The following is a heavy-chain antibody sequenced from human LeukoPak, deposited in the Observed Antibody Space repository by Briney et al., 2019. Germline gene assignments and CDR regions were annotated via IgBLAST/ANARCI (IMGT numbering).Heavy chain of an antibody. V-gene: IGHV4-59*01. D-gene: IGHD4-17*01. CDR3: ARGIESYGDYGY. CDR2: IYYSGST. Sequence: SSETLSLTCTVSGGSISSYYWSWIRQPPGKGLEWLGYIYYSGSTNYNPSLKSRVTISVDTSKNQFSLKLSSVTAADTAIYYCARGIESYGDYGYWGQGSLVTVSS. J-gene: IGHJ4*02. CDR1: GGSISSYY.